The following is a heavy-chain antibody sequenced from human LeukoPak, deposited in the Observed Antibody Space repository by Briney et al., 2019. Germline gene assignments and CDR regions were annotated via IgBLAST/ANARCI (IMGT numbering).Heavy chain of an antibody. D-gene: IGHD3-3*01. V-gene: IGHV3-23*01. CDR1: GFTFSSYA. J-gene: IGHJ4*02. Sequence: PGGSLRLSCAASGFTFSSYAMSWVRQAPGKGLEWVSAISGSGGSTYYADSVKGRFTISRDNSKNTLYLQMNSLRAEDTAVYYCAKGYQRITIFGVVIGDFDYWGQGTLVTVSS. CDR2: ISGSGGST. CDR3: AKGYQRITIFGVVIGDFDY.